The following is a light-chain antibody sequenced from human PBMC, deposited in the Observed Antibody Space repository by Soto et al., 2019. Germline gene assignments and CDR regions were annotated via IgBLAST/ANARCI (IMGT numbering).Light chain of an antibody. Sequence: EIVLTQSPGTLSLSPGERATLSCRASPSVSSSYLAWYQQKPGQAPRLLIYGASSRATGIPDRFSGSGSGTDFSLTSSRLEPEDFAVYYCQQYGSSSYTCGQGTKLEVK. J-gene: IGKJ2*01. CDR2: GAS. V-gene: IGKV3-20*01. CDR3: QQYGSSSYT. CDR1: PSVSSSY.